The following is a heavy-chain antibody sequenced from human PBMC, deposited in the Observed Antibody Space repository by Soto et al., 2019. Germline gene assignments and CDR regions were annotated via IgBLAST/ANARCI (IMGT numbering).Heavy chain of an antibody. CDR2: ISAYNGNT. CDR3: VRFGGSCYFVYCYGMAV. V-gene: IGHV1-18*04. D-gene: IGHD2-15*01. Sequence: ASVKVSCKASGYTFTSYGISWVRQAPGQGLEWMGWISAYNGNTNYAQKLQGRVTMTTDTSTSTAYMELRSLRSDDTAVYYCVRFGGSCYFVYCYGMAVWGQGTTVTVSS. CDR1: GYTFTSYG. J-gene: IGHJ6*02.